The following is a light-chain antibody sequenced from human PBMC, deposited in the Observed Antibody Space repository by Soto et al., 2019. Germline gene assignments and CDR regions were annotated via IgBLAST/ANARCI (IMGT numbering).Light chain of an antibody. CDR2: GAS. Sequence: VMTQSPATLSVSPGERATLSCRASHSVSSSLAWYQQKPGQAPRPLIYGASTRAAGIPARFSGSGSGTEFTLTISSLQSEDFALYYCQQYNNWPRTFGQGTKVEIK. CDR1: HSVSSS. J-gene: IGKJ1*01. CDR3: QQYNNWPRT. V-gene: IGKV3-15*01.